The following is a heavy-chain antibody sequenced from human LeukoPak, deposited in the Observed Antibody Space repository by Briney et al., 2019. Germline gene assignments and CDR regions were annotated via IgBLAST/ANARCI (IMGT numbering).Heavy chain of an antibody. CDR2: ISGSGGST. CDR3: AKEGDYSSSFYYMDV. V-gene: IGHV3-23*01. CDR1: GFTFSSYG. Sequence: GGTLRLSCAASGFTFSSYGMSWVRPAPGKGLEWVSAISGSGGSTYYADSVKGRFTISRDNSKNTLYLQMNSLRAEDTAVYYCAKEGDYSSSFYYMDVRGKGTTVTISS. J-gene: IGHJ6*03. D-gene: IGHD6-13*01.